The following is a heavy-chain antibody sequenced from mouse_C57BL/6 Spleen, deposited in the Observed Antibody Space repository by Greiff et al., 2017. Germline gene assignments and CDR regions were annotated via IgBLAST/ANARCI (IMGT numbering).Heavy chain of an antibody. Sequence: DVHLVESGPGLVKPSQSLSLTCSVTGYSITSGYYWNWIRQFPGNKLEWMGYISYDGSNNYNPSLKNRISITRDTSKNQFFLKLNSVTTEDTATYYCARDQGRDYYAMDYWGQGTSVTVSS. J-gene: IGHJ4*01. CDR3: ARDQGRDYYAMDY. CDR1: GYSITSGYY. V-gene: IGHV3-6*01. CDR2: ISYDGSN. D-gene: IGHD3-2*02.